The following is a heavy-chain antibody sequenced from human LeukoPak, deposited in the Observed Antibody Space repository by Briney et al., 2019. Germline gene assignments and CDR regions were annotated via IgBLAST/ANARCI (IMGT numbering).Heavy chain of an antibody. D-gene: IGHD4-17*01. J-gene: IGHJ6*02. CDR3: ALRNYYYGMDV. V-gene: IGHV4-34*01. CDR2: INHSGST. Sequence: SETLSLTCAVYGGSSSGYYWSWIRQPPGKGLEWIGEINHSGSTNYNPSLKSRVTISVDTSKNQFSLKLSSVTAADTAVYYCALRNYYYGMDVWGQGTTVTVSS. CDR1: GGSSSGYY.